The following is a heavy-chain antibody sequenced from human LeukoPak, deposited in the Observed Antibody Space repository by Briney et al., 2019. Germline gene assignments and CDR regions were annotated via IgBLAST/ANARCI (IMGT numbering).Heavy chain of an antibody. CDR2: ISSSGSTI. CDR3: ARGAGSYFGAFDI. D-gene: IGHD1-26*01. V-gene: IGHV3-48*03. CDR1: GFTFSSYE. Sequence: GGSLRLSCAASGFTFSSYEMNWVRQAPGKGLEWVSYISSSGSTIYYADSVKGRFTISRDNAKNSLYLQMNSLRAEDTAVYYCARGAGSYFGAFDIWGQGTMVTVSS. J-gene: IGHJ3*02.